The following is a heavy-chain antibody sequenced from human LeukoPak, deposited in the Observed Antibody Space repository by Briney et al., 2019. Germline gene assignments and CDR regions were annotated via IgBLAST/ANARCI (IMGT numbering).Heavy chain of an antibody. CDR1: GGSISSSSYY. CDR2: IYYSGST. Sequence: SETLSLTCTVSGGSISSSSYYWGWIRQPPGKGLEWIGGIYYSGSTYYNPSLKSRVTISVDTSKNQSSLKLSSVTAADTAVYYCARRQYYDILTGHDAFDIWGQGTMVTVSS. J-gene: IGHJ3*02. D-gene: IGHD3-9*01. V-gene: IGHV4-39*01. CDR3: ARRQYYDILTGHDAFDI.